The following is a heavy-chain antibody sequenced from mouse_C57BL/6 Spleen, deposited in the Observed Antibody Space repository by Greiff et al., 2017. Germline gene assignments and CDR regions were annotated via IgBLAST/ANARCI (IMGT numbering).Heavy chain of an antibody. J-gene: IGHJ1*03. CDR3: AKTTVVAHWYFDV. CDR1: GYTFTDYY. CDR2: INPNNGGT. V-gene: IGHV1-26*01. Sequence: EVQLQQSGPELVKPGASVKISCKASGYTFTDYYMNWVKQSHGQSLEWIGDINPNNGGTSYNQKFKGKATLTVAKSSSTAYMELRSLTSEDSAVXYCAKTTVVAHWYFDVWGTGTTVTVSS. D-gene: IGHD1-1*01.